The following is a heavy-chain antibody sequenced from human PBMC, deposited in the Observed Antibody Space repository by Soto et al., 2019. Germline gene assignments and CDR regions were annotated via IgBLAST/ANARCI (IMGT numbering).Heavy chain of an antibody. CDR3: TRDPIPESGYFDY. V-gene: IGHV3-49*03. Sequence: GGSLRLSCTASGFTLGDYAMSWFRQAPGKGLEWVGFIRSKAYGGTTEYAASVKGRFTISRDDSKSIAHLQMNSLKTEDTAVYYCTRDPIPESGYFDYWGQGTLVTVSS. D-gene: IGHD3-3*01. J-gene: IGHJ4*02. CDR2: IRSKAYGGTT. CDR1: GFTLGDYA.